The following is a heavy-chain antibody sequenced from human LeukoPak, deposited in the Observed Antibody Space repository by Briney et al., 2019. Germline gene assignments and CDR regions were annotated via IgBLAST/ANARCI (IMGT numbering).Heavy chain of an antibody. J-gene: IGHJ4*02. CDR1: SGFISNYY. D-gene: IGHD3-3*01. CDR2: ISTSGNT. V-gene: IGHV4-4*07. CDR3: ARDSRYYDSWSGYLDY. Sequence: SETLSLTCSVSSGFISNYYWSWIRQPAGKGLEWIGRISTSGNTNYSPSLKSRVTMSVDTSNNQFFLNLKSVTAADTAVYYCARDSRYYDSWSGYLDYWGQGALVTVSS.